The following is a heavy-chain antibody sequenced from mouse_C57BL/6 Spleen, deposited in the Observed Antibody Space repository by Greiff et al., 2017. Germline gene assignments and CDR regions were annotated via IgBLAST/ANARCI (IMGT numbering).Heavy chain of an antibody. J-gene: IGHJ4*01. CDR3: ERYEYEGGYAMDY. V-gene: IGHV1-78*01. D-gene: IGHD2-4*01. CDR1: GYTFTDHT. CDR2: IYPRDGST. Sequence: QVQLQQSDAELVKPGASVKISCKVSGYTFTDHTIHWMKQRPDQGLEWIGYIYPRDGSTKYNEKFKGKATLTADKSSSTAYMQLNSLTSEDSAVYAGERYEYEGGYAMDYWGQGTSLTVSS.